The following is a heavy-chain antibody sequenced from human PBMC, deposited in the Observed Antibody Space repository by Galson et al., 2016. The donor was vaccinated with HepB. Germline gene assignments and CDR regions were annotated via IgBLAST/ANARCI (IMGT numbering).Heavy chain of an antibody. J-gene: IGHJ4*02. Sequence: SVKVSCKASGDTFSNFGISWVRQAPGQGLEWMGGIIPKSGRVKYAQKVQGRVTITADESTGTAYMQLSSLRSEDTAVYYCARDLWSSYYFDYWGQGTLVTVSS. CDR1: GDTFSNFG. CDR3: ARDLWSSYYFDY. V-gene: IGHV1-69*13. D-gene: IGHD3-3*01. CDR2: IIPKSGRV.